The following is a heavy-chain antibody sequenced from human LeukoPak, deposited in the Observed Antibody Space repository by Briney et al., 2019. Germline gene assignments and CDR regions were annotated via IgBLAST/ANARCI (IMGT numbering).Heavy chain of an antibody. Sequence: ASVKVSCKVSGYTLTELSMHWVRQAPGKGLEWMGGFDPEDGETIYAQKFQGRVTMTEDTSTDTAYMELSSLRSEDTAVYYCATVDGSGSPHGDWFDPWGQGTLVTVSS. V-gene: IGHV1-24*01. CDR1: GYTLTELS. CDR2: FDPEDGET. D-gene: IGHD3-10*01. J-gene: IGHJ5*02. CDR3: ATVDGSGSPHGDWFDP.